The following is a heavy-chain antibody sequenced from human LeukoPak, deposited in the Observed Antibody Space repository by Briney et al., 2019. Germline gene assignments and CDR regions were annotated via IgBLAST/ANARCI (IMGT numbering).Heavy chain of an antibody. CDR1: GYTFTGYY. CDR2: INPNNGGT. CDR3: ARDLAGGDGDYVLYH. V-gene: IGHV1-2*02. Sequence: ASVKVSCKASGYTFTGYYMHWVRQAPGQGLEWMGWINPNNGGTNYAQKFQGRVTMTRDTSISTAYMELRRLRSDDTAVYYCARDLAGGDGDYVLYHWGQGTLVTVSS. J-gene: IGHJ5*02. D-gene: IGHD4-17*01.